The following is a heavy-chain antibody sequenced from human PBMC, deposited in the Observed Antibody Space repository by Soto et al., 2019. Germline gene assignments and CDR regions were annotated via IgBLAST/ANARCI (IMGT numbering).Heavy chain of an antibody. D-gene: IGHD3-10*01. CDR3: ASNSMVRGVIYYYYGMDV. V-gene: IGHV3-30-3*01. CDR2: ISYDGSNK. Sequence: QVQLVESGGGVVQPGRSLRLSCAASGFTFSSYAMHWVRQAPGKGLEWVAVISYDGSNKYYADSVKGRFTISRDNSKNTLYLQMNSLRAEDTAVYYCASNSMVRGVIYYYYGMDVWGQGTTVTVSS. CDR1: GFTFSSYA. J-gene: IGHJ6*02.